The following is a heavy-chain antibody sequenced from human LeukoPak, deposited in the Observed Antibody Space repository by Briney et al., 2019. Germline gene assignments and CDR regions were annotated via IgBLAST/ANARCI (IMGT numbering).Heavy chain of an antibody. CDR2: IYPGDSDT. Sequence: KSLKISCKGSGYSFTSYWIGWVRQIPGKGLEWMGIIYPGDSDTRYSPSFQGQVTISADKSISTAYLQWSSLKASDTAMYYCARLLGSSSWKGHVAFDIWGQGTMVTVSS. D-gene: IGHD6-13*01. CDR1: GYSFTSYW. V-gene: IGHV5-51*01. CDR3: ARLLGSSSWKGHVAFDI. J-gene: IGHJ3*02.